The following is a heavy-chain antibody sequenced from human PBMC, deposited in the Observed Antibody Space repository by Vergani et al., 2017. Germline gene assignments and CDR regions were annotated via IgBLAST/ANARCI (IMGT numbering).Heavy chain of an antibody. CDR1: GFTFSSYG. D-gene: IGHD5-12*01. CDR3: ARDIGEYSGYDD. J-gene: IGHJ3*01. CDR2: ISSSSSYI. V-gene: IGHV3-21*01. Sequence: VQLVESGGGVVQPGRSLRLSCAASGFTFSSYGMHWVRQAPGKGLEWVSSISSSSSYIYYADSVKGRFTISRDNAKNSLYLQMNSLRAEDTAVYYCARDIGEYSGYDDWGQGTMVTVSS.